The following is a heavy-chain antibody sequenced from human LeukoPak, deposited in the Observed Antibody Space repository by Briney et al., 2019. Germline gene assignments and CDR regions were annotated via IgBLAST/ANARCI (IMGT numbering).Heavy chain of an antibody. Sequence: NPSETLSLTCTVSGGSINNYYWSWIRQPPGKGLEWIGYIYYSGSTNYNPSLKSRVSISVDTSKNQFSLKLTAVTAADTAVYYCARIYYYDSSGYFYYFDYWGQGTLVTVSS. CDR3: ARIYYYDSSGYFYYFDY. V-gene: IGHV4-59*08. CDR2: IYYSGST. CDR1: GGSINNYY. J-gene: IGHJ4*02. D-gene: IGHD3-22*01.